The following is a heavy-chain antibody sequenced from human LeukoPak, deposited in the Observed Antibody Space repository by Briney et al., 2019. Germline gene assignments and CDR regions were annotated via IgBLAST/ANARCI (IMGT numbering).Heavy chain of an antibody. D-gene: IGHD2-2*01. CDR1: GGSFSGYY. V-gene: IGHV4-34*01. J-gene: IGHJ4*02. Sequence: SETLSLTCAVYGGSFSGYYWSWIRQPPGQGQEWIGEINHSGSTNYNPSLKSRVTISVDTSKNQFSLKLSSVTAADTAVYYCARVPGRYCSSTSCSTGDYWGQGTLVTVSS. CDR3: ARVPGRYCSSTSCSTGDY. CDR2: INHSGST.